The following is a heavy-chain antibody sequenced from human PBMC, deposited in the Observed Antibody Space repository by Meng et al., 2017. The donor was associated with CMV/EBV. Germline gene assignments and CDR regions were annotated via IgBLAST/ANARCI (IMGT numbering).Heavy chain of an antibody. Sequence: GESLKLSCAASGFTFSSYWMSWVRQAPGKGLEWVANIKQDGSEKYYVDSVKGRFTISRDNAKNSLYLQMNSLRAEDTAVYYCARDFGPYCTNGVCYTRFDYWGQGTLVTVSS. V-gene: IGHV3-7*01. D-gene: IGHD2-8*01. CDR3: ARDFGPYCTNGVCYTRFDY. J-gene: IGHJ4*02. CDR2: IKQDGSEK. CDR1: GFTFSSYW.